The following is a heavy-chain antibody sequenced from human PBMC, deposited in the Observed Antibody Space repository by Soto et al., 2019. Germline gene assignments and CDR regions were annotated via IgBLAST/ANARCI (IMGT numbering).Heavy chain of an antibody. CDR3: TREEAWIQLWFFDY. CDR2: IRSKAYGGTT. CDR1: GFTFGDYA. D-gene: IGHD5-18*01. V-gene: IGHV3-49*03. J-gene: IGHJ4*02. Sequence: GGSLRLSCTASGFTFGDYAMSWFRQAPGKGLEWVGFIRSKAYGGTTEYAASVKGRFTISRDDSKSIAYLQMNSLKTEDTAVYYCTREEAWIQLWFFDYWGQGTLVTVSS.